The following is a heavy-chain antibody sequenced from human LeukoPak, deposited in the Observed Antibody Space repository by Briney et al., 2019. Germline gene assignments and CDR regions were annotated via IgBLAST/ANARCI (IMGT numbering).Heavy chain of an antibody. Sequence: GGSLRLSCAASGFTFSSYSMNWVRQAPGKGLEGVSSISSSSSYIYYADSVKGRFTISRDNAKNSLYLQMNSLRAEDTAVYYCARDGDCSSTSCLDYWGQGTLVTVSS. CDR1: GFTFSSYS. CDR2: ISSSSSYI. J-gene: IGHJ4*02. CDR3: ARDGDCSSTSCLDY. D-gene: IGHD2-2*01. V-gene: IGHV3-21*01.